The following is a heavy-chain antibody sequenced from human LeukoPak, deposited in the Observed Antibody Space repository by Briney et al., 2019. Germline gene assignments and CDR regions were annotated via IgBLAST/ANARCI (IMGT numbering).Heavy chain of an antibody. J-gene: IGHJ4*02. CDR3: AGGTGFIIKD. CDR2: IMQDGSEK. Sequence: GGSLRLSCAASGFTFSLYWMNWVRRAPGKGLEWVANIMQDGSEKNYVDSVKGRFTISRDNAKNSLYLQMNNLRVEDTAMYYCAGGTGFIIKDWGQGTLVTVSS. CDR1: GFTFSLYW. D-gene: IGHD3-9*01. V-gene: IGHV3-7*03.